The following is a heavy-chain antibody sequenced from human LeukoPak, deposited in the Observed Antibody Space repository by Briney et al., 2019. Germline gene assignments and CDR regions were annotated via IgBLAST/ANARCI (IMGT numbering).Heavy chain of an antibody. Sequence: PGGSLRLSCAASGFTFSDYYMSWIRQAPGKGLEWVSYISGSGSTIYYADSVKGRFTISRDNAKNSLYLQMNSLRAEDTAVYYCAREASGRFLEWLFPVFDYWGQGTLVTVSS. CDR1: GFTFSDYY. CDR3: AREASGRFLEWLFPVFDY. J-gene: IGHJ4*02. D-gene: IGHD3-3*01. CDR2: ISGSGSTI. V-gene: IGHV3-11*04.